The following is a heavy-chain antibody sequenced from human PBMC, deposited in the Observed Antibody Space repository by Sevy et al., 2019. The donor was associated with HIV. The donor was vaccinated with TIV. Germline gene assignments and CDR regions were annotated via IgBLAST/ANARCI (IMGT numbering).Heavy chain of an antibody. Sequence: ASMTVSCKASGYTFTNYAIHWVRQAPGQRLEWMGWINGDNGNTQFSKKFQGRVTITRDTSASTAYMQLSSLRSEDTGVYYCARDGATAWFFFYGMDVWGQGTTVTVSS. CDR2: INGDNGNT. J-gene: IGHJ6*02. V-gene: IGHV1-3*01. D-gene: IGHD5-18*01. CDR1: GYTFTNYA. CDR3: ARDGATAWFFFYGMDV.